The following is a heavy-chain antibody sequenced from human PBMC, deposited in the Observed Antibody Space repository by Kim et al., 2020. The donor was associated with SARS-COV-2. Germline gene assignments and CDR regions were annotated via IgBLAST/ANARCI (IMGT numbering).Heavy chain of an antibody. CDR1: GFTFSDHY. Sequence: GGSLRLSCAASGFTFSDHYMDWVRQAPGKGLVWVGRTRNKANSYTTEYAASVKGRFTISRDDSKNSLYLQMNSLKTEDTAVYYCARERPSTSYYHAMYYFDYWGQGTWSPSPQ. CDR3: ARERPSTSYYHAMYYFDY. CDR2: TRNKANSYTT. J-gene: IGHJ4*02. V-gene: IGHV3-72*01. D-gene: IGHD2-8*01.